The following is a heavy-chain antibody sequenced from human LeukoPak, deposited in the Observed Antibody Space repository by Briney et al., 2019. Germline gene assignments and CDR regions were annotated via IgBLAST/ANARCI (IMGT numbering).Heavy chain of an antibody. D-gene: IGHD1-26*01. V-gene: IGHV4-39*07. CDR2: IYYSGST. CDR3: ARVIVGAEVT. J-gene: IGHJ4*02. Sequence: SDTLSLPCTVSGGSISSSSSYCALIRQPPGKGLEWIGSIYYSGSTYYNPSLKSRVTISVDTSNNQFSLKLSSVTAADTAVYYCARVIVGAEVTWGQGSLVTVSS. CDR1: GGSISSSSSY.